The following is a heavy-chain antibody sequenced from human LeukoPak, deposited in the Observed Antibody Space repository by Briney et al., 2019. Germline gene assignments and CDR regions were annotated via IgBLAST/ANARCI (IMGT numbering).Heavy chain of an antibody. CDR2: INHSGST. D-gene: IGHD6-19*01. Sequence: SETLSLTCAVYGGSFSGYYWSWIRQPPGKGLEWIGEINHSGSTNYNPSLKSRVTISVDTSKNQFSLKLSSVTAADTAVYYCARGPASHCSGREVNFDYWGQGTLVTVSS. J-gene: IGHJ4*02. CDR3: ARGPASHCSGREVNFDY. V-gene: IGHV4-34*01. CDR1: GGSFSGYY.